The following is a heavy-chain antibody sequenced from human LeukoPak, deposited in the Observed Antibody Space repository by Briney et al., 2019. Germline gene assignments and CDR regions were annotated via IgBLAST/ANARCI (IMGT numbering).Heavy chain of an antibody. CDR1: GGTFSSYA. Sequence: SVKVSCKASGGTFSSYAISWVRQAPGQGLEWMGVIIPIFGTANFAQKFQGRVTITADESTSTAYMELSSLRSEDTAVYYCASPDVDTNYYYYMDVWGKGTTVTVSS. CDR2: IIPIFGTA. J-gene: IGHJ6*03. D-gene: IGHD5-18*01. CDR3: ASPDVDTNYYYYMDV. V-gene: IGHV1-69*13.